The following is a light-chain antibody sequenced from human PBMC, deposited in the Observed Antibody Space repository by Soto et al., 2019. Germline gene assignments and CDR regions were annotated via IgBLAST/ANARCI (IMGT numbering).Light chain of an antibody. CDR1: QSVSSN. CDR3: QQYNNWPWYT. CDR2: GAS. V-gene: IGKV3-15*01. J-gene: IGKJ2*01. Sequence: EIVMTQSPATLSVSPGERATLSCRASQSVSSNLAWYQQKPGQAPRLLIYGASTRATGIPARFSGSGSGTELTLTISSLQSEAFAVYYCQQYNNWPWYTFGQGTKLEIK.